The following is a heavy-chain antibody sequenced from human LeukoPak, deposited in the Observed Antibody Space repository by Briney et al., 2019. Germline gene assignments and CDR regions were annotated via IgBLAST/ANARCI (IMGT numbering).Heavy chain of an antibody. CDR1: GYTFTSYA. CDR3: ARSALYSSSWHH. D-gene: IGHD6-13*01. V-gene: IGHV1-3*01. CDR2: INAGNGNT. Sequence: ASVTVSCKASGYTFTSYAMHWVRQAPGQRLEWMGWINAGNGNTKYSQKFQGRVTITRDTSASTAYMELSSLRSEDTAVYYCARSALYSSSWHHWGQGTLVTVSS. J-gene: IGHJ5*02.